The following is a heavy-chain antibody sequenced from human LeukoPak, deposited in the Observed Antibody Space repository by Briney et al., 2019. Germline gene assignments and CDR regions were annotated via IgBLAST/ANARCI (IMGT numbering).Heavy chain of an antibody. D-gene: IGHD3-9*01. Sequence: PSETLSLTCAVSGGSISSGGYSWSWIRQPPGKGLEWIGCIYHSGSTYYNPSLKSRVTISVDRSKNQFSLKLSSVTAADTAVYYCARGDWLFDYWGQGTLVTVSS. CDR3: ARGDWLFDY. CDR2: IYHSGST. J-gene: IGHJ4*02. V-gene: IGHV4-30-2*01. CDR1: GGSISSGGYS.